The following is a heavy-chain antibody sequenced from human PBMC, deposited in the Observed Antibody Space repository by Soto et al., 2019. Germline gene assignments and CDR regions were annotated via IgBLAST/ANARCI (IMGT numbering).Heavy chain of an antibody. CDR2: INPNSGGT. J-gene: IGHJ5*02. D-gene: IGHD2-2*03. Sequence: ASVKVSCKASGYTFTGYYMHWVRQAPGQGLEWMGWINPNSGGTNYAQKFQGRVTMTRDTSISTAYMELSRLRSDDTAVYYCAREDVVMDIVVVPDATGWFDPWGQGTLVTVSS. CDR3: AREDVVMDIVVVPDATGWFDP. CDR1: GYTFTGYY. V-gene: IGHV1-2*02.